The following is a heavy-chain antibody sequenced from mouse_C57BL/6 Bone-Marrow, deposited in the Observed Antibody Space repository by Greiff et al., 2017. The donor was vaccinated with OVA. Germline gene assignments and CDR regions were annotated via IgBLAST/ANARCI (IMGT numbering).Heavy chain of an antibody. CDR1: GYTFTDYY. CDR3: ARWDDGYYCFAY. CDR2: INPNNGGT. D-gene: IGHD2-3*01. V-gene: IGHV1-26*01. J-gene: IGHJ3*01. Sequence: EVQLQQSGPELVKPGASVKISCKASGYTFTDYYMNWVKQSHGKSLEWIGDINPNNGGTSYNQKFKGKATLTVDKSSSTAYMELRSLTSEDSAVYYCARWDDGYYCFAYWGQGTLVTVSA.